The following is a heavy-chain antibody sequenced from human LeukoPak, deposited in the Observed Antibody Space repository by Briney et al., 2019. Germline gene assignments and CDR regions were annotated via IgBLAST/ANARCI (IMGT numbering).Heavy chain of an antibody. J-gene: IGHJ4*02. D-gene: IGHD3-3*01. CDR2: ISYDGSNK. CDR1: GFTFSSYA. Sequence: GGSLRLSCAASGFTFSSYAMHWVRQAPGKGLEWVAVISYDGSNKYYADSVKGRFTISRDNSKNTLYLQMNSLRAEDTAVYYCARSFRFLEWLFTYFDYWGQGPLVTASS. CDR3: ARSFRFLEWLFTYFDY. V-gene: IGHV3-30-3*01.